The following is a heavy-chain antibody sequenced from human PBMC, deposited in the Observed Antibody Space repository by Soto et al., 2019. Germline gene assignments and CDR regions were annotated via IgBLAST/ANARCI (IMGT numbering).Heavy chain of an antibody. J-gene: IGHJ3*02. V-gene: IGHV3-23*01. CDR3: AKSSVKAGADPEAFSI. D-gene: IGHD3-3*02. CDR1: GFTFSSYA. Sequence: GGSLRLSCAASGFTFSSYAMSWVRQAPGKGLEWVSAISGSGGSTYYADSVKGRFTISRDNSKNTLYLQMNSLRAEDAAVYYCAKSSVKAGADPEAFSIWAQGTMDTVSS. CDR2: ISGSGGST.